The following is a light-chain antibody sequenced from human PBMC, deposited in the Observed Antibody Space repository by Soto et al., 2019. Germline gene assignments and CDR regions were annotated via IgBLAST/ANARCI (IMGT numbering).Light chain of an antibody. V-gene: IGKV1-39*01. CDR2: AAS. CDR1: QSIMNF. CDR3: QQTYRTPHT. J-gene: IGKJ1*01. Sequence: DIQMTQSPSSLSAGVGDRVTVSCRASQSIMNFLNWNQHKPGKAPKLLIYAASSLQGGVPSRFSGSGSATDFTLIISNFQPEDFATYYCQQTYRTPHTFDQGTKVEIK.